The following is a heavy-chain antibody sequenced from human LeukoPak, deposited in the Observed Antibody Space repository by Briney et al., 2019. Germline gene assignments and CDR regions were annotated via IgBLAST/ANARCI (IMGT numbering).Heavy chain of an antibody. CDR1: GYTFTSYG. CDR2: ISAYNGNT. Sequence: ASVTVSCTASGYTFTSYGISWVRQAPGQGLEWMGWISAYNGNTNYAQKLQGRVTMTTDTSTSTAYMELRSLRSDDTAVYYCARDGSGATAMDPTYYYFAYWGQGTLVTVSS. J-gene: IGHJ4*02. D-gene: IGHD5-18*01. CDR3: ARDGSGATAMDPTYYYFAY. V-gene: IGHV1-18*01.